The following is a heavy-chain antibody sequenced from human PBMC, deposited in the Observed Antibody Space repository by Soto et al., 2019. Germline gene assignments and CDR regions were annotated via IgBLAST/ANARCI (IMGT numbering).Heavy chain of an antibody. CDR1: GYSFTSYW. CDR3: ARQDALGRLRAFDAFDI. J-gene: IGHJ3*02. CDR2: IYPGDSDT. Sequence: GESLKISCKGSGYSFTSYWIGWVRQMPGKGLEWMGIIYPGDSDTRYIPSFQGQVTISADKSISTAYLQWSSLKASDTAMYYCARQDALGRLRAFDAFDIWGEGTMVTVSS. D-gene: IGHD7-27*01. V-gene: IGHV5-51*01.